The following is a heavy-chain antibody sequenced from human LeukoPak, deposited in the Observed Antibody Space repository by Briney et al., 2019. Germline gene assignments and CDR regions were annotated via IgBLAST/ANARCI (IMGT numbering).Heavy chain of an antibody. Sequence: SVKVSCKASGGTFSSYTISWVRQAPGQGLEWMGRIIPILGIANYARKFQGRVTITADKSTSTAYTELSSLRSEDTAVYYCARPAVVVPAAIQRGYYYGMDVWGQGTTVTVSS. CDR1: GGTFSSYT. V-gene: IGHV1-69*02. CDR3: ARPAVVVPAAIQRGYYYGMDV. J-gene: IGHJ6*02. CDR2: IIPILGIA. D-gene: IGHD2-2*02.